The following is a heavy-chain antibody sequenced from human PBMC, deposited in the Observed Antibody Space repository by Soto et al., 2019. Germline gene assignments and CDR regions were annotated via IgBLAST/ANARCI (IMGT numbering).Heavy chain of an antibody. CDR2: ISTNGGST. CDR3: VKGEYYYDSSGYYPFDY. V-gene: IGHV3-64D*06. D-gene: IGHD3-22*01. Sequence: PGGSLRHSCSSSGCTFSSYAMHWVRQAPGKGLEYVSSISTNGGSTHYADSVKGRFTISRDNSKNTQYLQMSSLRADDTAVYYCVKGEYYYDSSGYYPFDYWGQGTLVTVSS. CDR1: GCTFSSYA. J-gene: IGHJ4*02.